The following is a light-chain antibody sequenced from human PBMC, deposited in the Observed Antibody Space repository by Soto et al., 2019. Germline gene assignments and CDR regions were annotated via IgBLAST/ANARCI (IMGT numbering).Light chain of an antibody. Sequence: DIQMTQSPSTLSASVGDRVTITCRASQSISSWLAWYQQKPGKAPKLLIYDASSLESGVPSRFSGSGSGTEFTLTISSLQPDVFATYYCQQYNSYSPLSFGQGTKLEIK. V-gene: IGKV1-5*01. CDR3: QQYNSYSPLS. CDR1: QSISSW. CDR2: DAS. J-gene: IGKJ2*01.